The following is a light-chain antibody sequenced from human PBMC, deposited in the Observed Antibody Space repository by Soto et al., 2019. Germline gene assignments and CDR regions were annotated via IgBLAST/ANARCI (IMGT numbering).Light chain of an antibody. Sequence: EIVMTQSPATLSVSPGERATLSCRASQSVGSTLAWYQQKPGQAPRLLIYGASTRATGIPARFSGSGSGTEFTLTISSLQSEDFAVYYCQQYSNWPPGTFGQGTKVEIK. CDR2: GAS. CDR1: QSVGST. J-gene: IGKJ1*01. V-gene: IGKV3-15*01. CDR3: QQYSNWPPGT.